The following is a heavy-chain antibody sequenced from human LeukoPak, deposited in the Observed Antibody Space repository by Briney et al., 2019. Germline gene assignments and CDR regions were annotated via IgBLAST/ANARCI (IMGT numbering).Heavy chain of an antibody. CDR3: TRFWATGYYTAHQTDMDV. D-gene: IGHD3/OR15-3a*01. V-gene: IGHV3-73*01. CDR1: GFTFSGSA. J-gene: IGHJ6*03. Sequence: GGSLRLFCAASGFTFSGSAMHWVRQASGKGLEWVGRIRSKANSYATAYAASVKGRFTISRDDSKNTAYLQMNSLKTEDTAVYYCTRFWATGYYTAHQTDMDVWGKGTTVTVSS. CDR2: IRSKANSYAT.